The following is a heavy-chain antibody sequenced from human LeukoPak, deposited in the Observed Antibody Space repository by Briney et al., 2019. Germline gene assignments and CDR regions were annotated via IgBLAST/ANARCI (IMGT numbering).Heavy chain of an antibody. V-gene: IGHV3-30*04. CDR3: ARDQLRTSHFLAGVGAFDI. D-gene: IGHD2-2*01. J-gene: IGHJ3*02. Sequence: GGSLRLSCAASGFTFSSYAMHWVRQAPGKGLEWVAVISYDGSNKYYADSVKGRFTISRDNSKNTLYLQMNSLRAEDTAVYYCARDQLRTSHFLAGVGAFDIWGQGTMVTVSS. CDR1: GFTFSSYA. CDR2: ISYDGSNK.